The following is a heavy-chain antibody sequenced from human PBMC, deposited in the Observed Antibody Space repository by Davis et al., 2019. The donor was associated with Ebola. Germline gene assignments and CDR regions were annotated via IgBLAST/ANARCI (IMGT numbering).Heavy chain of an antibody. CDR3: ARENIGGYDSSGP. D-gene: IGHD3-22*01. CDR1: GGTFSSYT. V-gene: IGHV1-69*04. J-gene: IGHJ5*02. CDR2: IIPILGIA. Sequence: SVKVSCKASGGTFSSYTFSWVRQAPGQGLEWMGRIIPILGIANYAQKFQGRVTITADKSTSTAYMELSSLRSEDTAVYYCARENIGGYDSSGPWGQGTLVTVSS.